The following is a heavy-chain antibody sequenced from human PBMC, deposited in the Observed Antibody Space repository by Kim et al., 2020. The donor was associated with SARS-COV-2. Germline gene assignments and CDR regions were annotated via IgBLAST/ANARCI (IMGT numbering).Heavy chain of an antibody. CDR3: AKYSGSGGGTLGDS. Sequence: GGSLRLSCAASGFTFSNYAMSWVRQAPGKGLEWVSAMSGSGDATYYIDSVKGRFTISRDNSKNNLYLQMNSLRADDTALYYCAKYSGSGGGTLGDSWGQGTLVTVSS. CDR2: MSGSGDAT. V-gene: IGHV3-23*01. CDR1: GFTFSNYA. J-gene: IGHJ4*02. D-gene: IGHD3-10*01.